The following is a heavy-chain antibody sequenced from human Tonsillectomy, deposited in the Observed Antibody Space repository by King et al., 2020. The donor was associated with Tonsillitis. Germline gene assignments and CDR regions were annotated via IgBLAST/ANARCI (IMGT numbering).Heavy chain of an antibody. J-gene: IGHJ5*02. CDR1: GYTFISYA. CDR2: INTNTGNP. CDR3: ARDLYPGYGDWFDP. V-gene: IGHV7-4-1*02. Sequence: VQLVESGSELKKPGASVKVSCTTSGYTFISYAMNWVRQAPGQGLEWMGWINTNTGNPTYAQGFTGRFVFSLDTSVSTAYLQISSLKAEDTAVYYCARDLYPGYGDWFDPWGQGTLVTVSS. D-gene: IGHD3-10*01.